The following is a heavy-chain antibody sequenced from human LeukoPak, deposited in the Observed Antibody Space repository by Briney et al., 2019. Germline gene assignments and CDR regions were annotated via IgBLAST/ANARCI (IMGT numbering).Heavy chain of an antibody. D-gene: IGHD6-13*01. CDR2: IYYSGST. CDR3: ARIPVAAAVDY. J-gene: IGHJ4*02. V-gene: IGHV4-59*04. Sequence: SETLSLTCTVSGGSISSYYWSWIRQPPGKGLEWIGYIYYSGSTYYNPSLKSRVTISVDTSKNQFSLKLSSVTAADTAVYYCARIPVAAAVDYWGQGTLVTVSS. CDR1: GGSISSYY.